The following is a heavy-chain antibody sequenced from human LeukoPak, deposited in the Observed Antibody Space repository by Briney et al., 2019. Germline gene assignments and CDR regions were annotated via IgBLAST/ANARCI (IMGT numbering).Heavy chain of an antibody. J-gene: IGHJ6*02. CDR1: GFTFSSYG. D-gene: IGHD6-13*01. V-gene: IGHV3-33*01. CDR3: ARDSIAAAGDYYYGMDV. Sequence: GGSLRLSCAASGFTFSSYGMHWVRQAPGKGLEWVAVIWYDGSNKYYGDSVKGRFTISRDNSKNTLYLQMNSLRAEDTAVYYCARDSIAAAGDYYYGMDVWGQGTTVTVSS. CDR2: IWYDGSNK.